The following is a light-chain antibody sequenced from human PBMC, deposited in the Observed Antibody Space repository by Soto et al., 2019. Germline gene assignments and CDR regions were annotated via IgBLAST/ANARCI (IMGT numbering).Light chain of an antibody. Sequence: SVLTQPASVSGSPGHSITISCTGTSSDVGGYNYVSWYQQHPGKAPKLMIYEVTHRPSGVSNRFSGSKSGNTASLTISGLQAEDEADYYCSSYTTTNTYVFGTGTKVTVL. CDR3: SSYTTTNTYV. CDR1: SSDVGGYNY. V-gene: IGLV2-14*01. J-gene: IGLJ1*01. CDR2: EVT.